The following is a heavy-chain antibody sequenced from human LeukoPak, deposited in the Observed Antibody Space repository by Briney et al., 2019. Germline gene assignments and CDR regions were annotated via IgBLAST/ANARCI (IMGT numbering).Heavy chain of an antibody. D-gene: IGHD6-19*01. CDR1: GYTFTGYC. J-gene: IGHJ4*02. Sequence: ASVKVSCKASGYTFTGYCIHWVRQAPGQGLEWMGWINPNSGGTNYAQKFQGRVTMTRDTSISTAYMELSSLRSDDTAVYYCARGPSGWYYFEDWGQGTLVTVSS. CDR3: ARGPSGWYYFED. V-gene: IGHV1-2*02. CDR2: INPNSGGT.